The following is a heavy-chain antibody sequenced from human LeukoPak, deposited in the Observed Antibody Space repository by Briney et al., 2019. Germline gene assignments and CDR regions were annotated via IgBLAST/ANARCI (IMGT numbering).Heavy chain of an antibody. CDR1: GYSFTSYW. Sequence: GESLKISCQGFGYSFTSYWIGWVRQMPGKGMEWWGVIYPGDLRVRYNPSFQGQVTISVDKSINTAYLQWVSLRASDSAMYYCACRDLTSTWSFPWGQGTLVTVSS. J-gene: IGHJ5*02. V-gene: IGHV5-51*01. D-gene: IGHD6-13*01. CDR3: ACRDLTSTWSFP. CDR2: IYPGDLRV.